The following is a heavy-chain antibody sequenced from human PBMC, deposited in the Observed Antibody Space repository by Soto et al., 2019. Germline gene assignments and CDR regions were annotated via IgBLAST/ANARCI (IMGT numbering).Heavy chain of an antibody. Sequence: VQLVESGGGLVKPGGSLRLSCAASGFTFSNAWISWVRQAPGKGLEWVGRIKSKTDAGTTDYAAPVKGRFTISRDDSKNKLDLQMNSLKTEDTAVYYCAGCYSESYGVSAFDIWGQGTMVTVSS. CDR2: IKSKTDAGTT. V-gene: IGHV3-15*01. CDR3: AGCYSESYGVSAFDI. CDR1: GFTFSNAW. D-gene: IGHD1-26*01. J-gene: IGHJ3*02.